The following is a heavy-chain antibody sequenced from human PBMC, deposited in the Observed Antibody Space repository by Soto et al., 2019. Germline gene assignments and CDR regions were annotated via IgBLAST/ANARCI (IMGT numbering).Heavy chain of an antibody. D-gene: IGHD1-26*01. J-gene: IGHJ4*02. CDR3: ARDLAKGGGSAGFDY. V-gene: IGHV1-2*02. CDR2: INPKSGGT. Sequence: QVQLVQSGAEVKKPGASVNVSCKASGYTFTVYYLHWVRQAPGQGLGWLGWINPKSGGTMHPQKLQGRVSMTWDTSISTAYMALTSLSSDDTALYYCARDLAKGGGSAGFDYWGQGTLVTVSS. CDR1: GYTFTVYY.